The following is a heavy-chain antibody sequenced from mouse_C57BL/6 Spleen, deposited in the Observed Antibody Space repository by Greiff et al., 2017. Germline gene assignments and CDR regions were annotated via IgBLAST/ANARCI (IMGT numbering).Heavy chain of an antibody. CDR3: ATYDGYPSIAMDY. CDR1: GYAFSSSW. V-gene: IGHV1-82*01. Sequence: QVQLQQSGPELVKPGASVKISCKASGYAFSSSWMNWVKQRPGKGLEWIGRIYPGDGDTNYNGKFKGKATLTADKSSSTAYMQLSSLTSEDSAVYFCATYDGYPSIAMDYWGQVTSVTVSS. J-gene: IGHJ4*01. CDR2: IYPGDGDT. D-gene: IGHD2-3*01.